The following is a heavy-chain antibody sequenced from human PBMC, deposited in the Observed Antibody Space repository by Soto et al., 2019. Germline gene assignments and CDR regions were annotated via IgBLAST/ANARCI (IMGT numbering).Heavy chain of an antibody. D-gene: IGHD5-18*01. Sequence: PGGSLRLSCAASGFTFSSYGMHWVRQAPGKGLEWVAVIWYDGSNKYYADSVKGRFTISRDNSKNTLYLQMNSLRAEDTAVYYCARRGYSYGYRGYYYYGMDVWGQGTTVTVPS. CDR1: GFTFSSYG. J-gene: IGHJ6*02. CDR3: ARRGYSYGYRGYYYYGMDV. V-gene: IGHV3-33*01. CDR2: IWYDGSNK.